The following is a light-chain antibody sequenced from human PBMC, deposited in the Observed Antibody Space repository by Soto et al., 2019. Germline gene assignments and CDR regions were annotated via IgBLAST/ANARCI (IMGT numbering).Light chain of an antibody. V-gene: IGLV2-14*01. CDR1: RSDVGAYNY. CDR3: SSFTTSSTVL. Sequence: QSALTQPASVSGSPGQSIAISCTGTRSDVGAYNYVSWYQQHPGKAPKLMISEVTNRPSGVSDRFSGSKSGNTASLTISGLQAEDEADYYCSSFTTSSTVLFGGGTKLTVL. J-gene: IGLJ2*01. CDR2: EVT.